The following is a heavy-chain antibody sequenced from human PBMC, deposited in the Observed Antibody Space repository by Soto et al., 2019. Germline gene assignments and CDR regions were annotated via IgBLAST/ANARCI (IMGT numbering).Heavy chain of an antibody. CDR2: FDPEDGET. J-gene: IGHJ5*02. CDR3: ATGPLGYNWFDP. V-gene: IGHV1-24*01. Sequence: ASVKVSCKVSGYTLTELSMHWVRQAPGKGLEWMGGFDPEDGETIYAQKFQGRVTMTEDTSTDTAYMELSSLRSEDTAVYYCATGPLGYNWFDPWGQGTLVTVSS. D-gene: IGHD3-16*01. CDR1: GYTLTELS.